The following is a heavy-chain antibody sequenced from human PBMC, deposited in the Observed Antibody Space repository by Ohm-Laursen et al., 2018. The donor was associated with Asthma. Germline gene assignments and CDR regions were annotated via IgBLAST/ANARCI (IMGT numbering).Heavy chain of an antibody. CDR2: ISSSGSTI. CDR1: GFTFSDYY. D-gene: IGHD2-2*01. Sequence: GSLRLSCSASGFTFSDYYMSWIRQAPGKGLEWVSYISSSGSTIYYADSVKGRFTISRDNAKNSLYLQMNSLRAEDTAVYYCASANCSSTSCPRYYYYGMDVWGQGTTVIVSS. V-gene: IGHV3-11*01. CDR3: ASANCSSTSCPRYYYYGMDV. J-gene: IGHJ6*02.